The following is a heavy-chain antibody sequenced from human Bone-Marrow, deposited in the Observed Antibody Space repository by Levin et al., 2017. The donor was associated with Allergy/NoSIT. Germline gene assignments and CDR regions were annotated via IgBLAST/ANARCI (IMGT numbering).Heavy chain of an antibody. V-gene: IGHV3-30*04. CDR1: GFSFRTYV. D-gene: IGHD3-10*01. Sequence: GGSLILSCAASGFSFRTYVVHWVRQAPGKGLEWVALISYDGKIQDYADSVKGRFTISRDNSKNTLYLEMDGLTPEDTSVYYCARGDGYYASGSVFDHWGQGTLVTVSS. J-gene: IGHJ4*02. CDR3: ARGDGYYASGSVFDH. CDR2: ISYDGKIQ.